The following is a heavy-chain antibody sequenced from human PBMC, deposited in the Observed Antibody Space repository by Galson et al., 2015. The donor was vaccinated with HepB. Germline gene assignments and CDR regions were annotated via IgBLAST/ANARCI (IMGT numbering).Heavy chain of an antibody. CDR3: AKVGTLPMSSFDY. D-gene: IGHD1-14*01. J-gene: IGHJ4*02. Sequence: SLRLSCAASGFNFGESAMHWVRQAPGKGLEWVSGVNWNGGSMVYADSVKGRFTISRDNAKNSLYLQMNSLRAEDTAFYFCAKVGTLPMSSFDYWGQGTLVTVSS. CDR1: GFNFGESA. V-gene: IGHV3-9*01. CDR2: VNWNGGSM.